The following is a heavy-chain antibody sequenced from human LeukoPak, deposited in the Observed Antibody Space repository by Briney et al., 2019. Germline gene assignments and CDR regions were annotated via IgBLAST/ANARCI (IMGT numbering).Heavy chain of an antibody. D-gene: IGHD3-10*01. CDR2: ISSSSSYI. CDR3: ARMWVTYYGSGKGWFDP. CDR1: GFTFSSYS. Sequence: PGGSLRLSCAASGFTFSSYSMNWVRQAPGKGLEWVSSISSSSSYIYYADSVKGRFTISRDNAKNSLYLQMNSLRAEDTAVYYCARMWVTYYGSGKGWFDPWGQGTLVTVSS. J-gene: IGHJ5*02. V-gene: IGHV3-21*01.